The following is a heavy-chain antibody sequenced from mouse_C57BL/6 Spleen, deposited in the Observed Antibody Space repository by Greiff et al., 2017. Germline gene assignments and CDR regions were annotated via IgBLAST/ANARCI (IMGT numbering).Heavy chain of an antibody. J-gene: IGHJ3*01. Sequence: VQLQQSGPELVKPGASVKISCKASGYAFSSSWMNWVKQRPGKGLEWIGRIYPGDGDTNYNGKFKGKATLTADKSSSTAYMQLSSLTSEDSAVYFCARDDYGPAWFAYWGQGTLVTVSA. CDR2: IYPGDGDT. CDR3: ARDDYGPAWFAY. D-gene: IGHD2-4*01. CDR1: GYAFSSSW. V-gene: IGHV1-82*01.